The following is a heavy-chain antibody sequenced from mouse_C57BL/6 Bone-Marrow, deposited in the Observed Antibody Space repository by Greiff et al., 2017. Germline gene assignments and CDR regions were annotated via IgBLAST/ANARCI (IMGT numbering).Heavy chain of an antibody. D-gene: IGHD3-1*01. CDR3: ARSGYCRGDY. CDR2: IDPEDGET. Sequence: EVQLQQSGAELVKPGASVKLSCTASGFNINDYYMHWVKQRPVQGLEWIGRIDPEDGETKYAPKFPGKATITADTSSNTTYLLLSSLTSEDTAAYYCARSGYCRGDYWGQGTTLTVSS. CDR1: GFNINDYY. V-gene: IGHV14-2*01. J-gene: IGHJ2*01.